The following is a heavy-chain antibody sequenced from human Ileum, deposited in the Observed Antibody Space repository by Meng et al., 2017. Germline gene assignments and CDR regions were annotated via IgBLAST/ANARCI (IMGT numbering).Heavy chain of an antibody. CDR1: GFTFSSYT. CDR3: ATRWGY. D-gene: IGHD7-27*01. V-gene: IGHV3-23*01. CDR2: IIVSGTGT. Sequence: EVQLLESGGGLVQPGGSLRLSCAASGFTFSSYTMTWVRQAPGKGLEWVSTIIVSGTGTYYADSVKGRFTISRDNSKNTLHLQMNSLRAEDTAVYYCATRWGYLGQGTLVTVSS. J-gene: IGHJ4*02.